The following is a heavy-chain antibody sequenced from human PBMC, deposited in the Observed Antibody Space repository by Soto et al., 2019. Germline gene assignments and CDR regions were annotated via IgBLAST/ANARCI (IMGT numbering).Heavy chain of an antibody. V-gene: IGHV4-31*03. J-gene: IGHJ4*02. CDR1: GGSISSGGYY. CDR2: IYYSGST. Sequence: SETLSLTCTVSGGSISSGGYYWSWIRQHPGKGLEWIGYIYYSGSTYYNPSLKSRVTISVDTSKNQFSLKLSSVTAADTAVYYCARDGNDILTGYYNGFDYWGQGTLVTVSS. D-gene: IGHD3-9*01. CDR3: ARDGNDILTGYYNGFDY.